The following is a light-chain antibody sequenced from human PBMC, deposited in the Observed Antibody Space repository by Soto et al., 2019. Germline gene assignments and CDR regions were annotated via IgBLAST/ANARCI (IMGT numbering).Light chain of an antibody. V-gene: IGKV3-20*01. Sequence: EIVLTQSPGTLSLSPGERATLSCRASQSVSSSYLAWYQQKPGQAPRLLIYVASSSATGIPDRFSGSGSGTDFTLTISRLEPEDFAVYYCQQFENFGHGTKLEIK. CDR3: QQFEN. CDR1: QSVSSSY. J-gene: IGKJ2*01. CDR2: VAS.